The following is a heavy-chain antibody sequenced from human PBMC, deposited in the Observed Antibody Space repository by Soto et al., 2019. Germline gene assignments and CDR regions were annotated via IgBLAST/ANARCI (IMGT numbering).Heavy chain of an antibody. D-gene: IGHD3-10*01. V-gene: IGHV3-53*01. CDR3: ARVGSYYDYAMDV. CDR2: TYSGGRT. Sequence: EVQLVESGGGLIQPGGSLRLSCAATGFTVSSNYMNWVRQAPGKGLEWVSVTYSGGRTYYADSVKGRFTVSRDSSKNTLYLHMNSLRAEDTAVYYCARVGSYYDYAMDVWGQGTTVTVSS. CDR1: GFTVSSNY. J-gene: IGHJ6*02.